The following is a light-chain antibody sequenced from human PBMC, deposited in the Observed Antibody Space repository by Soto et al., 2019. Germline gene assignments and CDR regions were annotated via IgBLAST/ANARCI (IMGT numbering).Light chain of an antibody. CDR2: GAS. CDR1: HRVSSY. J-gene: IGKJ4*01. Sequence: EIVMTQSPATLSVSPGERATLSCRASHRVSSYLAWYQQNPGQAPSLLIYGASTRATGTPARFSGSGSGTEFTLTISSLQSEDFAVYYCQQYNAWPLTFGGGTKVEIK. V-gene: IGKV3-15*01. CDR3: QQYNAWPLT.